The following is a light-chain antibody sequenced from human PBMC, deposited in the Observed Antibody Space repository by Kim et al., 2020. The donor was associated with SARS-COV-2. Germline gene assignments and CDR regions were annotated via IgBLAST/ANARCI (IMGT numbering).Light chain of an antibody. CDR2: TAS. CDR1: QAISTW. Sequence: DILMTQSPSSVSASVGDRVTITCRADQAISTWLAWYHQKPGKAPKVLIYTASTLHTGVPSRFSGSGSGTDFTLTISSLQPDDVGTYFCQPDGAFPRTFGQGTTVEI. V-gene: IGKV1D-12*01. CDR3: QPDGAFPRT. J-gene: IGKJ1*01.